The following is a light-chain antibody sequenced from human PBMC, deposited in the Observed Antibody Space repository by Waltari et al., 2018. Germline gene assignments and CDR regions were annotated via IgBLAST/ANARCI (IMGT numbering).Light chain of an antibody. CDR3: ISYTSKTTPWV. CDR2: DVN. V-gene: IGLV2-14*03. J-gene: IGLJ3*02. Sequence: QSALTQPASVSGSPGQSITISCTGTNSDVGGYNYVSWYQQHPGKAPKLMIYDVNQRPSGVSYRFSGSKSGNMASLTISGLQAEDEADYYYISYTSKTTPWVFGGGTKLTVL. CDR1: NSDVGGYNY.